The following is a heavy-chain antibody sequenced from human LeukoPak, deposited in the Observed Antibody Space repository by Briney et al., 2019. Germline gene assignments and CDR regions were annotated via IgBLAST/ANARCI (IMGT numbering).Heavy chain of an antibody. V-gene: IGHV1-2*02. J-gene: IGHJ4*02. CDR2: INPNSGGT. CDR1: GYTFTGYY. CDR3: ARRSLEMATITD. Sequence: ASVKVSCKASGYTFTGYYMHWVRQAPGQGLEWMGWINPNSGGTNYAQKFQGRATMTRDTSISTAYMELSRLRSDDTAVYYCARRSLEMATITDWGQGTLVTVSS. D-gene: IGHD5-24*01.